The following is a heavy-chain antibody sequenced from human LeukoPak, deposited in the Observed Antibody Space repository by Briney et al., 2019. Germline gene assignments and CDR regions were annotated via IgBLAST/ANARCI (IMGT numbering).Heavy chain of an antibody. CDR3: AKMGKTENHYGSGRFSYYYYMDV. J-gene: IGHJ6*03. CDR2: ISSSGSPI. D-gene: IGHD3-10*01. CDR1: GFTFSTYE. V-gene: IGHV3-48*03. Sequence: GGSLRLSCAASGFTFSTYEMNWVRQAPGKGLEWVSNISSSGSPIYYADSVKGRFTISRDNAKNSLYLQMNSLRAEDTAVYYCAKMGKTENHYGSGRFSYYYYMDVWGKGTTVTISS.